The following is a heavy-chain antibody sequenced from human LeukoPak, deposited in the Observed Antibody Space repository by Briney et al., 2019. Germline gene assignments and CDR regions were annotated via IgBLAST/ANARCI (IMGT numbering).Heavy chain of an antibody. CDR2: IYYSGST. D-gene: IGHD4-17*01. V-gene: IGHV4-34*09. CDR1: GGSFSGYY. J-gene: IGHJ5*02. CDR3: AREPYGDYGCFDP. Sequence: SETLSLTCAVYGGSFSGYYWSWIRQPPGKGLEWIGYIYYSGSTYSNPSLKSRVTISVDTSKNQFSLKLSSVTAADTAVYYCAREPYGDYGCFDPWGQGTLVTVSS.